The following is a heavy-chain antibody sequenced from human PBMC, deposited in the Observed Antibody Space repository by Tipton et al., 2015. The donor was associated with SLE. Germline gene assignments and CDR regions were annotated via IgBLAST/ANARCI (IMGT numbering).Heavy chain of an antibody. Sequence: TLSLTCTVSGGSISSGGYYWTWIRQLPGKGLEWIGYIYYSGNTYYNPSLGSRLTISVDTSKDQFSLRLTSVTAADTAVYYCARATDWNLSPYVWGKGTTVTVSS. D-gene: IGHD1-7*01. CDR2: IYYSGNT. J-gene: IGHJ6*04. CDR3: ARATDWNLSPYV. CDR1: GGSISSGGYY. V-gene: IGHV4-31*03.